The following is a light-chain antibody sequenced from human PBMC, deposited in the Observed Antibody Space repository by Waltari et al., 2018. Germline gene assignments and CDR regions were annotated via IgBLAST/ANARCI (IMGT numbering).Light chain of an antibody. V-gene: IGKV3-15*01. CDR3: QQSSNWPRT. CDR2: GAS. CDR1: QSVSSN. J-gene: IGKJ1*01. Sequence: EIVMTQSPATLSVSPGGRATLSCRASQSVSSNLAWYQQKPGQAPRLLIYGASTRATGIPARFSGSGSGTEFTRTISSLQSEDFAVYYCQQSSNWPRTFGQGTKVEIK.